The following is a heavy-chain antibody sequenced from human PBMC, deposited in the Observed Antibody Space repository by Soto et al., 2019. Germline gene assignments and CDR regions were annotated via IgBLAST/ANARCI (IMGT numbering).Heavy chain of an antibody. V-gene: IGHV1-69*04. Sequence: SVKVSCKASGGTFSSYTISWVRQAPGQGLEWMGRIIPILGIANYAQKFQGRVTITADKSTSTAYMELSSLRSEDTAVYYCARESREYCSGGSCYSSDVDAFDIWGQGTMVTVSS. CDR3: ARESREYCSGGSCYSSDVDAFDI. CDR2: IIPILGIA. D-gene: IGHD2-15*01. CDR1: GGTFSSYT. J-gene: IGHJ3*02.